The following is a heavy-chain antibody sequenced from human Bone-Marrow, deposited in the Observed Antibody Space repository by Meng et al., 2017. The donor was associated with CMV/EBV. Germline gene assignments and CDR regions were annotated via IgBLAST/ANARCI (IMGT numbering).Heavy chain of an antibody. CDR2: FYAGGRT. CDR1: GGSVNSSSYY. CDR3: ARAGNWNYRNYFDY. D-gene: IGHD1-7*01. Sequence: SGGSVNSSSYYWRWLQQPPGEGQEWIGHFYAGGRTNDNPSRKGRVTISVDTSKNQFSLKLISVTAADTAVYFCARAGNWNYRNYFDYWGQGALVTVSS. J-gene: IGHJ4*02. V-gene: IGHV4-61*01.